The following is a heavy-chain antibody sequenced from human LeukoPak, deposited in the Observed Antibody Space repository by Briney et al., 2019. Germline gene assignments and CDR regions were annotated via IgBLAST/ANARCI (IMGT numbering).Heavy chain of an antibody. CDR2: ISGCGSNT. CDR1: GFTFTNYA. V-gene: IGHV3-23*01. J-gene: IGHJ4*02. Sequence: GGSLRLSCAASGFTFTNYAMSWVRQAPGKGLEWVSSISGCGSNTYYADSVKGRFTISRDNSKNTLFLQMNSLRAEDTAVYYCAEDWGSSGLLYWCDYWGQGTLVTVSS. CDR3: AEDWGSSGLLYWCDY. D-gene: IGHD2-8*02.